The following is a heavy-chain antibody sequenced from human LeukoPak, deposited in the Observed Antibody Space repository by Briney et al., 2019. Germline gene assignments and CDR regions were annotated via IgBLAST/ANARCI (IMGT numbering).Heavy chain of an antibody. J-gene: IGHJ4*02. D-gene: IGHD3-10*01. V-gene: IGHV1-2*06. Sequence: ASVKVSCKASGGTFISYAISWVRQAPGQGLEWMGRINPNSGGTNYAQKFQGRVTMTRDTSISTAYMELSRLRSDDTAVYYCARDRFGASFDYWGQRTLVTVSS. CDR3: ARDRFGASFDY. CDR2: INPNSGGT. CDR1: GGTFISYA.